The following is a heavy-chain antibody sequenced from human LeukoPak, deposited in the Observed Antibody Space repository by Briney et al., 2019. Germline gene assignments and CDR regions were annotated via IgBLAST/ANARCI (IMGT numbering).Heavy chain of an antibody. CDR3: ALYNWNSKRDLDY. Sequence: GGSLRLSCGGSGLTFSSHWMSWVRQAPGKGLEWVANIKHDGSEKYYVGSVKGRFTISRDNAKNSLYLQMNSLRAEDTAVYYCALYNWNSKRDLDYWGQGTLVTVSS. J-gene: IGHJ4*02. CDR2: IKHDGSEK. CDR1: GLTFSSHW. V-gene: IGHV3-7*05. D-gene: IGHD1-7*01.